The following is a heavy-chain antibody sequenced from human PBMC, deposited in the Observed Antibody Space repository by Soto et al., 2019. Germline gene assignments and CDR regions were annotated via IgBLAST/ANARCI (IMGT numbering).Heavy chain of an antibody. V-gene: IGHV3-73*01. Sequence: EVQLVESGGGLVQPGGSLKLSCAASGFTFSGSAMHWVRQASGKGLEWVGRIRSKANSYATAYAASVKGRFTISRDDSKTTAYLQMNSLKTEDTAVYYCTRSYSSSADVWGKGTTVTVSS. D-gene: IGHD6-13*01. CDR2: IRSKANSYAT. J-gene: IGHJ6*04. CDR3: TRSYSSSADV. CDR1: GFTFSGSA.